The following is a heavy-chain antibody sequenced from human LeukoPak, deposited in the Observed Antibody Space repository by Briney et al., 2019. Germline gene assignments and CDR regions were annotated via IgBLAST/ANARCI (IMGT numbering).Heavy chain of an antibody. J-gene: IGHJ4*02. CDR2: IYYSGST. Sequence: SETLSLTCTVSGGSVSSGSYYRSWIRQPPGKGLEWIGYIYYSGSTNYNPSLKSRVTISVDTSKNQFSLKLSSVTAADTAVYYCARVRDSSGWGFDYWGQGTLVTVSS. CDR1: GGSVSSGSYY. CDR3: ARVRDSSGWGFDY. V-gene: IGHV4-61*01. D-gene: IGHD6-19*01.